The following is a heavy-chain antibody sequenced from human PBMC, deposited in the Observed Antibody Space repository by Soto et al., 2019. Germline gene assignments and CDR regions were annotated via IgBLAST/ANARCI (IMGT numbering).Heavy chain of an antibody. V-gene: IGHV1-46*01. CDR3: ARDGNLLWFGTPTYCYFYGMDV. CDR2: INPSGGST. D-gene: IGHD3-10*01. J-gene: IGHJ6*02. Sequence: ASVKVSCKASGYTFTSYYMHWVRQTPGQGLEWMGIINPSGGSTSYAQKFQGRVTMTRDTSTSTVYMELSSLRSEDTAVYYCARDGNLLWFGTPTYCYFYGMDVWGQGTTVSVSS. CDR1: GYTFTSYY.